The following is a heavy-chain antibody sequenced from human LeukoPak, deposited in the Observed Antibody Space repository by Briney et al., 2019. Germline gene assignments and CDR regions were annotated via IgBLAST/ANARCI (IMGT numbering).Heavy chain of an antibody. CDR3: ARLGRAAAGFGWFDP. D-gene: IGHD6-13*01. J-gene: IGHJ5*02. Sequence: SETLSLTCAVYGGSFSGYYWSWIRQPPGKGLEWIGEINHSGSTNYNPSPKSRVTISVDTSKNQFSLKLSSVTAADTAVYYCARLGRAAAGFGWFDPWGQGTLVTVSS. CDR2: INHSGST. V-gene: IGHV4-34*01. CDR1: GGSFSGYY.